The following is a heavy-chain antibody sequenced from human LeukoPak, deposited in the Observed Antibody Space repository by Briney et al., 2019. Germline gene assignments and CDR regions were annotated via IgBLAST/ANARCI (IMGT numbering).Heavy chain of an antibody. D-gene: IGHD3-22*01. J-gene: IGHJ4*02. V-gene: IGHV3-7*01. CDR1: GFTFRNYW. CDR3: ARVPITYYYDSSGYDDY. Sequence: GGSLRLSCAASGFTFRNYWMSWVRQAPGKGLEWVANIKQDGSEKYYVDSVKGRFTISRDNAKNSLYLQMNSLRADDTAMYYCARVPITYYYDSSGYDDYWGQGTLVTVSS. CDR2: IKQDGSEK.